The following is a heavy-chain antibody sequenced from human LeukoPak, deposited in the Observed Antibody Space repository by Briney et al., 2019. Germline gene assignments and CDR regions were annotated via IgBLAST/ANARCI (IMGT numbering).Heavy chain of an antibody. J-gene: IGHJ4*02. D-gene: IGHD6-19*01. CDR3: AREDSSGWSQFDY. CDR1: GGTFSSYA. Sequence: GASVKVSCKASGGTFSSYAISWVRQAPGQGLEWMGRIIPIFGTANYAQKFQGRVTITTDESTSTAYMELSSLRSEDTAVYYCAREDSSGWSQFDYWGQGTLVTVPS. CDR2: IIPIFGTA. V-gene: IGHV1-69*05.